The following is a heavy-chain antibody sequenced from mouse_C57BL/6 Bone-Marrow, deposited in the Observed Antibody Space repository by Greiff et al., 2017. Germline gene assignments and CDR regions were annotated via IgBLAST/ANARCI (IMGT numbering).Heavy chain of an antibody. CDR1: GFTFSSYG. Sequence: EVKLVESGGDLVKPGGSLKLSCAASGFTFSSYGMSWVRQTPDKRLEWVATISSGGSYTYYPDSVKGRFTISRDTAKNTLYLQMSSLKSEDTAMYYCARGRRYYYGSSYRGDYFDYWGQGTTLTVSS. D-gene: IGHD1-1*01. J-gene: IGHJ2*01. CDR2: ISSGGSYT. V-gene: IGHV5-6*01. CDR3: ARGRRYYYGSSYRGDYFDY.